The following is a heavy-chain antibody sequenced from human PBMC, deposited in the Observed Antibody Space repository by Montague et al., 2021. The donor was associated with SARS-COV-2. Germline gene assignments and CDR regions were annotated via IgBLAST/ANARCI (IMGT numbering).Heavy chain of an antibody. Sequence: SETLSLTCNVSGASISRSDYYWAWIRQPPGKGLELIGSIHYIGNTYYNPYLESRVTISVDTSENQFSLKLRSVIAADTAVHHCARLLPDGTVVATDIPFDSWGQGTLVTVSS. CDR3: ARLLPDGTVVATDIPFDS. V-gene: IGHV4-39*01. J-gene: IGHJ4*02. CDR2: IHYIGNT. D-gene: IGHD2-21*02. CDR1: GASISRSDYY.